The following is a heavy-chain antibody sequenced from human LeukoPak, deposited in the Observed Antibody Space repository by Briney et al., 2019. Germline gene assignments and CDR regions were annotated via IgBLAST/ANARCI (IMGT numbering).Heavy chain of an antibody. J-gene: IGHJ4*02. Sequence: SETLSLTCTVSGGSISSGGYYWSWIRQHPGKGLEWIGYIYYSGSTYYNPSLKSRVTISVDTSKNQFSLKLSSVTAADTAVYYCARDGVLQQAFDYWGQGTLVTVSS. CDR2: IYYSGST. D-gene: IGHD6-13*01. CDR1: GGSISSGGYY. CDR3: ARDGVLQQAFDY. V-gene: IGHV4-31*03.